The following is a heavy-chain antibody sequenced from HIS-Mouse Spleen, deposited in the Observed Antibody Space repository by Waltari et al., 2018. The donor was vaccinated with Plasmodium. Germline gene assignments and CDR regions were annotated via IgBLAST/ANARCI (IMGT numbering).Heavy chain of an antibody. J-gene: IGHJ2*01. D-gene: IGHD6-13*01. CDR1: GFSFSSYG. CDR2: IKQDGSEK. Sequence: EVQLVESGGGLVQPGGSLRLSCAAAGFSFSSYGMSWVRQAPGKGLEWVANIKQDGSEKYYGDSVKGRFTISRDNAKNSLYLQMNSLRAEDTAVYYCASSWYWYFDLWGRGTLVTVSS. V-gene: IGHV3-7*01. CDR3: ASSWYWYFDL.